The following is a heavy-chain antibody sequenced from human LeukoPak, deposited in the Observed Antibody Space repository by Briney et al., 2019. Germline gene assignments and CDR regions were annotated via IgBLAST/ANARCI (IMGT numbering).Heavy chain of an antibody. CDR2: ISGSGGST. CDR1: GFTFRSYA. J-gene: IGHJ4*02. V-gene: IGHV3-23*01. Sequence: GGSLRLSCAVSGFTFRSYAMSWVRQAPWKGLEWVSAISGSGGSTYYADSVKGRFTISRDNSKNTLYLQMNSLRAEDTAVYYCAKGDYDFWSGPLDYWGQGTLVTVSS. CDR3: AKGDYDFWSGPLDY. D-gene: IGHD3-3*01.